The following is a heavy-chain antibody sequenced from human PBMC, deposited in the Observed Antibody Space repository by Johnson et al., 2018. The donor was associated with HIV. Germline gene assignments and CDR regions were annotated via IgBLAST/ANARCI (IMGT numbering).Heavy chain of an antibody. Sequence: QVQLVESGGGVVQPGGSLRLSCAASGFTFSIYGMHWVRQAPGKGLEWVAFIRYDGSTTYYADSVKGRFTISRDNSKNTLYLQMKSMRPEDTSIYYCAKDDNLGVWYSDAFDVWGQGTVVTVSS. D-gene: IGHD2-15*01. CDR1: GFTFSIYG. J-gene: IGHJ3*01. CDR3: AKDDNLGVWYSDAFDV. V-gene: IGHV3-30*02. CDR2: IRYDGSTT.